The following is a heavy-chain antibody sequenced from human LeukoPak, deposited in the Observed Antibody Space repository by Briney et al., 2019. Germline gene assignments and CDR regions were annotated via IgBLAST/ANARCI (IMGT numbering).Heavy chain of an antibody. CDR1: GDSFSNFY. CDR3: VGGGGSYPPYFDS. Sequence: SETLSLTCTVSGDSFSNFYWNWLRQPPGKGLEWIRYITYSGTTNYNPSLMSRVTISLNTTTKKFSLTLTSVPAADPPALYCVGGGGSYPPYFDSWGQGPLATVSS. J-gene: IGHJ4*02. D-gene: IGHD3-16*02. V-gene: IGHV4-59*01. CDR2: ITYSGTT.